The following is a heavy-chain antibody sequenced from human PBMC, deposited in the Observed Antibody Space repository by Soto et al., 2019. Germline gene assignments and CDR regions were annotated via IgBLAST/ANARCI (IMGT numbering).Heavy chain of an antibody. D-gene: IGHD2-2*01. Sequence: QVQLQESGPGLVKPSQTLSLTCTVSGGSNIRDGYYWSWLRQHPGKGLEWIAYISYSGSSYSNPYLKSRVTISADTSKNQFSLRLTSVTAADTAVYFCARATPAGSADFWGQGTLVTVSS. CDR2: ISYSGSS. CDR1: GGSNIRDGYY. V-gene: IGHV4-31*03. CDR3: ARATPAGSADF. J-gene: IGHJ4*02.